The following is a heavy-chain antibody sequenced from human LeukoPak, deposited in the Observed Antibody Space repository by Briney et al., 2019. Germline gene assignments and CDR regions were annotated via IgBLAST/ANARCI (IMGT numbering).Heavy chain of an antibody. D-gene: IGHD6-13*01. J-gene: IGHJ4*02. CDR3: ARVKGMVAAAGMPHLDY. Sequence: SETLSLTCTVSGGSISSYYWSWIRQPPGKGLEWIGYIYYSGSTNYNPSLKSRVTISVDTSKNQFSLKLSSVTAADTAVYYCARVKGMVAAAGMPHLDYWGQGTLVTVSS. CDR2: IYYSGST. CDR1: GGSISSYY. V-gene: IGHV4-59*01.